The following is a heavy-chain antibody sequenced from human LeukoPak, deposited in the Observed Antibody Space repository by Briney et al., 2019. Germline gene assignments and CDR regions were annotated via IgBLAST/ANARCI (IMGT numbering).Heavy chain of an antibody. J-gene: IGHJ4*02. CDR3: ARVDYGSGYTYYFDY. V-gene: IGHV4-30-4*01. CDR1: GGSISSGDYY. CDR2: IYYSGST. Sequence: PSQTLSLTCTVSGGSISSGDYYWSWIRQPPGKGLEWIGSIYYSGSTYYNPSLKSRVTISVDTSKNQFSLKLSSVTAADTAVYYCARVDYGSGYTYYFDYWGQGTLVTV. D-gene: IGHD3-22*01.